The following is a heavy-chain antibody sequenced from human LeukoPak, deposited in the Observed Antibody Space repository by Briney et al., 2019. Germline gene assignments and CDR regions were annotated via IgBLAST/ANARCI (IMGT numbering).Heavy chain of an antibody. V-gene: IGHV4-34*01. Sequence: SETLSLTCAVYGGSFSGYYWSWIRQPPGKGLEWIGENNHSGSTNYNPSLKSRVTISVDTSKNQFSLKLRSVTAADTAVYYCARGIAAAGSVFGIKYNWFDPWGRGTLVTVSS. CDR3: ARGIAAAGSVFGIKYNWFDP. CDR2: NNHSGST. J-gene: IGHJ5*02. CDR1: GGSFSGYY. D-gene: IGHD6-13*01.